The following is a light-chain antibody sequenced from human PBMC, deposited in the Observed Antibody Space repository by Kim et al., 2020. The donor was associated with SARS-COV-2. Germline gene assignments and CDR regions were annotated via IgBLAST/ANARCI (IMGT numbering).Light chain of an antibody. CDR2: KAS. J-gene: IGKJ2*03. Sequence: DIQMTQSPSTLSASVGDRVTITCRASQSISTWLARYQQKPGKAPKLLIYKASTLESGVPSRFSGSGSGTEFTLTISSLQPDDFATYYCQQFSSYSYSFGQGTKLEI. CDR3: QQFSSYSYS. CDR1: QSISTW. V-gene: IGKV1-5*03.